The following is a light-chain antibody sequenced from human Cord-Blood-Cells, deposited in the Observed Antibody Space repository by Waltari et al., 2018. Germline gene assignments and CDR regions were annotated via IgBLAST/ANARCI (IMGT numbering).Light chain of an antibody. Sequence: QSALTQPASVSGSPGQSITISCTGTSSDVGGFNYVSCYQQHPGKAPKLMLYEVSNRPSGVSNRFSGSKSGNTASLTISGLQAEDEADYYCSSYTSRSTRVFGGGTKLTVL. J-gene: IGLJ2*01. CDR2: EVS. CDR1: SSDVGGFNY. V-gene: IGLV2-14*01. CDR3: SSYTSRSTRV.